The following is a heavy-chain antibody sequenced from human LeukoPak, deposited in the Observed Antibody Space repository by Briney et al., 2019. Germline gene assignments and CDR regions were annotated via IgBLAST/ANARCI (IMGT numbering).Heavy chain of an antibody. Sequence: PGGSLRLSCAASGFTVSSNYMSWVRQAPGKGLEWVSVIYSGGSTYYADSVTGRFTISRDNSKNTLYLQMNSMRAEDTAVYYCARAPRPFKWGQGTLVTVSS. CDR1: GFTVSSNY. V-gene: IGHV3-53*01. CDR3: ARAPRPFK. J-gene: IGHJ4*02. CDR2: IYSGGST.